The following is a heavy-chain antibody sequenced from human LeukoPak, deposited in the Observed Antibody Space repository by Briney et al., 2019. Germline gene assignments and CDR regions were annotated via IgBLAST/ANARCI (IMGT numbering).Heavy chain of an antibody. Sequence: TGGSLTLSCAASGFTFSSYWMSWLRQAPGKGLEWVANIKQGGSNNYYVDSVKGRFTISRDNAKNSLYLQMNSLRAEDTAVYYCARDGGIKDFWSGYYNNWFDPWGQGTVVTVSS. D-gene: IGHD3-3*01. V-gene: IGHV3-7*01. CDR1: GFTFSSYW. J-gene: IGHJ5*02. CDR2: IKQGGSNN. CDR3: ARDGGIKDFWSGYYNNWFDP.